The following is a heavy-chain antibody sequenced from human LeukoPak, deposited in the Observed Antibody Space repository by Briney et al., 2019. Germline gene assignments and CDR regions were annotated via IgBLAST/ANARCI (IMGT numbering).Heavy chain of an antibody. V-gene: IGHV1-2*02. D-gene: IGHD6-6*01. CDR1: GYTFTGYY. CDR3: ERVYSSSSRELEF. J-gene: IGHJ4*02. Sequence: ASVKVSCKASGYTFTGYYMHWVRQAPGQGLEWMGWINPNSGGTNYAQKFQGRVTMTRDTSISTAYMELSRERSDDPCVYYCERVYSSSSRELEFCGQGTQVTVS. CDR2: INPNSGGT.